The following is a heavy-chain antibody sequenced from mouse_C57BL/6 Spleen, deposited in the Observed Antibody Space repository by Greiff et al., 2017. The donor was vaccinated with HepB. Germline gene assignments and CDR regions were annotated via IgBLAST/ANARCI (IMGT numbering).Heavy chain of an antibody. D-gene: IGHD2-12*01. J-gene: IGHJ1*03. CDR1: GYTFTSYW. CDR3: ARDYTNWYFDV. Sequence: QVQLKQPGAELVMPGASVKLSCKASGYTFTSYWMHWVKQRPGQGLEWIGEIDPSDSYTNYNQKFKGKSTLTVDKSSSTAYMQLSSLTSEDSAVYYCARDYTNWYFDVWGTGTTVTVSS. CDR2: IDPSDSYT. V-gene: IGHV1-69*01.